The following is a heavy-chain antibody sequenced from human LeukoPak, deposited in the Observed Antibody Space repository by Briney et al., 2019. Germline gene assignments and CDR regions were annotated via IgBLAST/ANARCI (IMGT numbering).Heavy chain of an antibody. CDR2: IYTSGST. Sequence: SETLSLTCTVSGGSISSYYWSWIRQPAGKGLEWIGRIYTSGSTNYNPSLKSRVTMSVDTSKNQFSLKLSSVTAADTAVYYCARGGIAAAGPYYYYGMDVWGQGTTVTVSS. D-gene: IGHD6-13*01. J-gene: IGHJ6*02. V-gene: IGHV4-4*07. CDR3: ARGGIAAAGPYYYYGMDV. CDR1: GGSISSYY.